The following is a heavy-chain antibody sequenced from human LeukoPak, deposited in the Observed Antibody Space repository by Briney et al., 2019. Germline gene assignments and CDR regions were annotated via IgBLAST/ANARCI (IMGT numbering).Heavy chain of an antibody. CDR2: IKEDGSEK. J-gene: IGHJ4*02. D-gene: IGHD3-10*01. CDR1: GITFSNSW. CDR3: ARGGGSGSYYKRELDY. Sequence: GGSLRLSCAASGITFSNSWMCWVRQAPGKGLEWVANIKEDGSEKYYVNSVKGRFTISRDNAKNSLYVQMNSLRAEDTAVYYCARGGGSGSYYKRELDYWGQGTLVTVSS. V-gene: IGHV3-7*01.